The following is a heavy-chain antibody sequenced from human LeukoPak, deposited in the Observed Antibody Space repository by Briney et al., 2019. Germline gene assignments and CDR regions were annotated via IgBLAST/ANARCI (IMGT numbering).Heavy chain of an antibody. D-gene: IGHD2-2*01. CDR2: IKYDGSAK. CDR3: ARVIVLVEGASDHFDY. Sequence: GGSLRLSCAASGFTFSSNWMTSFRQPPGKGLEWVANIKYDGSAKYYGDSVKGRFTISRDNTKNSLYLQMNSLRAEDTAIYYCARVIVLVEGASDHFDYWGQGAPATVHS. J-gene: IGHJ4*02. CDR1: GFTFSSNW. V-gene: IGHV3-7*01.